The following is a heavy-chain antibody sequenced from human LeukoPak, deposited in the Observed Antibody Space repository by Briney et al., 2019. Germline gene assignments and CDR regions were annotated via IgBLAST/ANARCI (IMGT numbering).Heavy chain of an antibody. Sequence: GGSLRLSCAASGFTVSSNYMSWVRQAPGKGLEWVSVIYSGGSTYYADSVKGRFTISRDNSKNTLYLQMNSLRAEDTAVYYCARGRYYGSGSYLAYWGQGTLVTVSS. CDR2: IYSGGST. CDR3: ARGRYYGSGSYLAY. CDR1: GFTVSSNY. V-gene: IGHV3-66*01. J-gene: IGHJ4*02. D-gene: IGHD3-10*01.